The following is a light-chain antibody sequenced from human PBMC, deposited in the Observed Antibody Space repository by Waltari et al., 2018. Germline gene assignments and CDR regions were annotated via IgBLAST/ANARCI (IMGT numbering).Light chain of an antibody. CDR3: MQGTHWPYT. V-gene: IGKV2-30*01. CDR1: QSPVSSDGPTY. Sequence: DVVLTQSPLSLPVTLGQPASTSSRSTQSPVSSDGPTYLNWFHQRPGQSPRRLMYKISNRDPGVPDRFSGSGSGTDFTLRISRVEAEDVGVYYCMQGTHWPYTFGQGTKLEIK. CDR2: KIS. J-gene: IGKJ2*01.